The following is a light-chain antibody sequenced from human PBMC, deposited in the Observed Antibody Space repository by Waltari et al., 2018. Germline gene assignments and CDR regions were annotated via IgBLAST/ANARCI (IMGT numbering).Light chain of an antibody. V-gene: IGLV2-11*01. Sequence: QSALTQPRSVSGSPGQSVTISCTRTSSDVGGYIYVFWYQQPPGKAPKLMIYDVTQRPSGVPDRFSGSRSGNTASLTISGLQAEDEADYYCCSYGGSYTWVFGGGTKLTVL. J-gene: IGLJ3*02. CDR1: SSDVGGYIY. CDR3: CSYGGSYTWV. CDR2: DVT.